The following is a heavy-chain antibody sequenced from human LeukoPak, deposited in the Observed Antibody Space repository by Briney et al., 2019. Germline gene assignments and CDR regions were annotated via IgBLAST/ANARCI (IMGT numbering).Heavy chain of an antibody. CDR1: GFTFSSYW. Sequence: GGSLRLSCAASGFTFSSYWMSWVRQAPGKGLEWVANIKQDGSEKYYVDSVKGRFTISRDNAKNSLYLQMNSLRAEDTAVYYCASLTYYYGSGSPYYFDYWGQGTLVTVSS. CDR3: ASLTYYYGSGSPYYFDY. CDR2: IKQDGSEK. D-gene: IGHD3-10*01. J-gene: IGHJ4*02. V-gene: IGHV3-7*01.